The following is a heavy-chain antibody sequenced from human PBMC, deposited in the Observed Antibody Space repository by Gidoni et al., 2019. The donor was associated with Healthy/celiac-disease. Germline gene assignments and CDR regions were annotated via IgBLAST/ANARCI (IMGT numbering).Heavy chain of an antibody. CDR3: ARDPYYDFWSGYPSFDY. D-gene: IGHD3-3*01. V-gene: IGHV3-33*01. CDR1: GFTFSSYG. Sequence: QVQLVESGGGVVQPGRSLRLSCAASGFTFSSYGMHWVRQAPGKGLEWVAVIWYDGSNKYYADSVKGRFTISRDNSKNTLYLQMNSLRAEDTAVYYCARDPYYDFWSGYPSFDYWGQGTLVTVSS. CDR2: IWYDGSNK. J-gene: IGHJ4*02.